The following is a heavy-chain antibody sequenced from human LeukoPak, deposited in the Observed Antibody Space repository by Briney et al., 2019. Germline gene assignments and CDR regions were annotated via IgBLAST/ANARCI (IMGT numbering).Heavy chain of an antibody. CDR2: IYPGDSDT. CDR3: ARHDCYSSSCPVES. J-gene: IGHJ5*02. V-gene: IGHV5-51*01. D-gene: IGHD6-13*01. Sequence: GESLKISCKGSGYSFTSYWIGWVLQMPGKGLEWMVIIYPGDSDTRYSPSFQGQVTISADKSISTAYLQWSSLKASDTAMYYCARHDCYSSSCPVESWGQGTLVTVSS. CDR1: GYSFTSYW.